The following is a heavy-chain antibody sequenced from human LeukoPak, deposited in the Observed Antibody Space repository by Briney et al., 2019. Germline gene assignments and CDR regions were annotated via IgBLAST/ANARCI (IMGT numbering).Heavy chain of an antibody. J-gene: IGHJ3*02. CDR1: GYTFTSYD. Sequence: ASVKVSCKASGYTFTSYDINWVRQATGQGLEWMGWMNPNSGNTGYAQKFQGRVTMTRNTSISTAYMELSSLRSEDTAVYYCARFRGGLRDFDGGFDIWGQGTTVTVSS. CDR2: MNPNSGNT. D-gene: IGHD4-17*01. CDR3: ARFRGGLRDFDGGFDI. V-gene: IGHV1-8*01.